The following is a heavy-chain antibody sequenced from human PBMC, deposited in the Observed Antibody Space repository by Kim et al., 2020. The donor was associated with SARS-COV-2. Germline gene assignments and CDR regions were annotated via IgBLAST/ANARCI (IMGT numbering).Heavy chain of an antibody. CDR3: ARGVKGYGNGYYYYGMDV. Sequence: SETLSLTCAVYGGSFSGYYWSWIRQPPGKGLEWIGEINHSGSTNYNPSLKSRVTISVDTSKNQFSLKLSSVTAADTAVYDCARGVKGYGNGYYYYGMDV. V-gene: IGHV4-34*01. D-gene: IGHD1-1*01. CDR1: GGSFSGYY. CDR2: INHSGST. J-gene: IGHJ6*01.